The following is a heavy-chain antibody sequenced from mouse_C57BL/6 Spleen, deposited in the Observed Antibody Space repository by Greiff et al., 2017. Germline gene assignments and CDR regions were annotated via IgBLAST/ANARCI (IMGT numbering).Heavy chain of an antibody. Sequence: VKLQESGAELVKPGASVKISCKASGYAFSSYWMNWVKQRPGKGLEWIGQIYPGDGDTNYNGKFKGKATLTADKSSSTAYMQLSSLTSEDSAVYFCARHYYGSSHWYFDVWGTGTTVTVSS. CDR1: GYAFSSYW. CDR2: IYPGDGDT. CDR3: ARHYYGSSHWYFDV. J-gene: IGHJ1*03. D-gene: IGHD1-1*01. V-gene: IGHV1-80*01.